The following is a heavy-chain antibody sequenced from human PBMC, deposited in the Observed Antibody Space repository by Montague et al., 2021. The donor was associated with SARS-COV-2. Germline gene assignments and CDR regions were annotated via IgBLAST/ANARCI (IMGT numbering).Heavy chain of an antibody. V-gene: IGHV4-34*01. Sequence: SETLSLTCAVYGRSFSGDYCTWIRQSPGTGLDWVSEINHSGTTNYYFNPSLRSRVTISVDTSKSEFSLKLSSVTAADTAVYYCARWDPETCTLIGLRCKSASDYWGQGTMVTVSS. CDR3: ARWDPETCTLIGLRCKSASDY. D-gene: IGHD1-26*01. J-gene: IGHJ4*01. CDR2: INHSGTT. CDR1: GRSFSGDY.